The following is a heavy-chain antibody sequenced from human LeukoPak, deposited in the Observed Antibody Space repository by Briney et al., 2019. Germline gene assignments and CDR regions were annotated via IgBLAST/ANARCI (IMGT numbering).Heavy chain of an antibody. CDR3: ARAKWLLHPQYNWFDP. CDR1: GYTFTSYG. Sequence: ASVKVSCKASGYTFTSYGISWVRQATGQGLEWMGWISAYNGNTNYAQKLQGRVTMTTDTSTSTAYMELRSLRSDDTAVYYCARAKWLLHPQYNWFDPWGQGTLVTVSS. CDR2: ISAYNGNT. V-gene: IGHV1-18*01. J-gene: IGHJ5*02. D-gene: IGHD5-24*01.